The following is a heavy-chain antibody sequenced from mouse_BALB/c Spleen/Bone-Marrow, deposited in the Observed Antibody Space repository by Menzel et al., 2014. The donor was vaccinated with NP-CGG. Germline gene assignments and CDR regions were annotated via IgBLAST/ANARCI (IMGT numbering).Heavy chain of an antibody. CDR3: ARGWYSMDD. Sequence: VQLQQSGAEQMQPGASVKISCKATGYAFSNYWIEWVKQRPGHGLEWIGEILPGNTNANYNEKFMGRATFTADTSSNTAYMQLSSLTSEDSAVYYCARGWYSMDDWGQGTSVTVSS. V-gene: IGHV1-9*01. CDR1: GYAFSNYW. CDR2: ILPGNTNA. J-gene: IGHJ4*01.